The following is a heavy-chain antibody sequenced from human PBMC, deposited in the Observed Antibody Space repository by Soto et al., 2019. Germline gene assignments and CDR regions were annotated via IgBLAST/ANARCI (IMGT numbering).Heavy chain of an antibody. CDR2: IIPIFGTA. J-gene: IGHJ6*02. Sequence: QVQLVQSGAEVKKPGSSVKVSCKASGGTFSSYAISWVRQAPGQGLEWMGGIIPIFGTANYAQKFHGRVTITADESTSTAYMELSSLRSEDTAVYYCARTLGPSTAIDYYYGMDVWGQGTTVTVSS. CDR3: ARTLGPSTAIDYYYGMDV. CDR1: GGTFSSYA. V-gene: IGHV1-69*01. D-gene: IGHD5-18*01.